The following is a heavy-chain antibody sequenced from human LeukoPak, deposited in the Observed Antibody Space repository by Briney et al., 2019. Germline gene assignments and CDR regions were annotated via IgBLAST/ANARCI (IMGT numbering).Heavy chain of an antibody. D-gene: IGHD3-10*01. V-gene: IGHV5-51*01. CDR2: IYPDDSDS. CDR3: ARHGADGSGSYFDY. CDR1: GYRFTTDY. J-gene: IGHJ4*02. Sequence: GESLKISCKGSGYRFTTDYIGWVRQMPGKGLEWMGIIYPDDSDSTYSPSFQGQVTISVDKSITTAFLQWSSLKASDTAMYYCARHGADGSGSYFDYWGQGILVTVSS.